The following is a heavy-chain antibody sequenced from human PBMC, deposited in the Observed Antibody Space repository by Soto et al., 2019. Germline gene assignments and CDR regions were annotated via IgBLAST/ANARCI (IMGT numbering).Heavy chain of an antibody. J-gene: IGHJ4*02. Sequence: SETLSLTCTVSGGSISSYYWSWIRQPPGKGLEWIGYIYYSGSTNYNPSLKSRVTISVDTSKNQFSLKLSSVTAADTAVYYCARGGEFFDYWGQGTLVTVSS. CDR1: GGSISSYY. CDR2: IYYSGST. CDR3: ARGGEFFDY. V-gene: IGHV4-59*01. D-gene: IGHD6-25*01.